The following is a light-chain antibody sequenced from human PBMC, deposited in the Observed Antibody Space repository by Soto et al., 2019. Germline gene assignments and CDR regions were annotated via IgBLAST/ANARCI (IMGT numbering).Light chain of an antibody. CDR1: QSVNSNY. CDR3: QQYGSPWT. Sequence: EIVLTQSPGTLSLSPGERATLSCRASQSVNSNYLAWYQQKPGQAPRLLIYGASSRATGIPDRFSGSGSGTDFPLTINRLEPEDFAVYYCQQYGSPWTFGQGTKVEIK. CDR2: GAS. V-gene: IGKV3-20*01. J-gene: IGKJ1*01.